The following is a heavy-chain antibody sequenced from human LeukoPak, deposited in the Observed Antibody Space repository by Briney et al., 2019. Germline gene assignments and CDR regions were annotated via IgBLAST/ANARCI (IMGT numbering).Heavy chain of an antibody. V-gene: IGHV3-23*01. CDR1: GFTFSNYW. CDR2: ISGSGGST. J-gene: IGHJ3*02. CDR3: ANHGRRESYYYAIADRYAFDI. Sequence: PGGSLRLSCAASGFTFSNYWVHWVRQAPGKGLEWVSAISGSGGSTYYADSVKGRFTISRDNSKNTLYLQMNSLRAEDTAVYYCANHGRRESYYYAIADRYAFDIWGQGTMVTVSS. D-gene: IGHD3-10*01.